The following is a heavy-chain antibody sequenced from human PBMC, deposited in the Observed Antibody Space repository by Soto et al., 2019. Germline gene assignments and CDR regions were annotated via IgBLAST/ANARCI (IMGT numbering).Heavy chain of an antibody. CDR1: GYTFTNND. V-gene: IGHV1-8*01. D-gene: IGHD3-10*01. CDR2: MNPGSGDT. J-gene: IGHJ5*02. Sequence: ASVKVSCKASGYTFTNNDVSWVRQATGQGLEWMGWMNPGSGDTGYAQKFQGRVTMTRDISIATAYVELSSLRSDDTAIYYCATMATFGSLNRFDPCGQGTMVTDSS. CDR3: ATMATFGSLNRFDP.